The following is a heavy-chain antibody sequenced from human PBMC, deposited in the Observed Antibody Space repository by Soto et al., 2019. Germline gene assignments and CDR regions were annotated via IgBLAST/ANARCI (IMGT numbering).Heavy chain of an antibody. Sequence: SETLSLTCTVSGGSISSSSYYWGWIRQPPGKGLEWIGSIYYSGSTYYNPSLKSRVTISVDTSKNQFSLKLSSVTAADTAVYYCARVEMATISPYYFDYWGQGTLVTVSS. J-gene: IGHJ4*02. CDR2: IYYSGST. D-gene: IGHD5-12*01. CDR3: ARVEMATISPYYFDY. V-gene: IGHV4-39*01. CDR1: GGSISSSSYY.